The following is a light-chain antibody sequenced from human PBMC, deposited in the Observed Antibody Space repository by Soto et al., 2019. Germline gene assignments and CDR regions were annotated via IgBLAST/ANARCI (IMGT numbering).Light chain of an antibody. CDR2: EVS. CDR3: SSYTSSSIDYV. Sequence: QSALTQPASVSGSPGQSITISCTGTSSDVGGYNYVSWYQQHPGKAPKLMIYEVSNRPSGVSNRSSGSKSGNTASLTISGLQAEDEADYYCSSYTSSSIDYVFGTGTKVTVL. J-gene: IGLJ1*01. CDR1: SSDVGGYNY. V-gene: IGLV2-14*01.